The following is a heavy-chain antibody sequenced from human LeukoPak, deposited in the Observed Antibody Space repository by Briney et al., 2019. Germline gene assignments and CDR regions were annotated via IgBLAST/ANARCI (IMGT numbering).Heavy chain of an antibody. Sequence: PSETLSLTCAVYGGSFSGYYWSWIRQPPGKGLEWIGEINHSGSTNYNPSLKSRVTISVDTSKNQFSLKLSSVTAADTAVYYCAREESYYGDYAEYFQHWGQGTLVAVSS. V-gene: IGHV4-34*01. J-gene: IGHJ1*01. CDR3: AREESYYGDYAEYFQH. D-gene: IGHD4-17*01. CDR1: GGSFSGYY. CDR2: INHSGST.